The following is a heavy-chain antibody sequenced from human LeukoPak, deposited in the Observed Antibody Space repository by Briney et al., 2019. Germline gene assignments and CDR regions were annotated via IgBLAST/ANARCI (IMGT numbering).Heavy chain of an antibody. J-gene: IGHJ2*01. CDR3: ARAGGEWLVKGYFDL. Sequence: SETLSLTCTVSGGSISSYYWSWIRQPPGKGLEWIGYIYYSWSTNYNPSLKSRVTISVDTSKNQFSLKLSSVTAADTAVYYCARAGGEWLVKGYFDLWGRGTLVTVSS. V-gene: IGHV4-59*01. CDR1: GGSISSYY. CDR2: IYYSWST. D-gene: IGHD6-19*01.